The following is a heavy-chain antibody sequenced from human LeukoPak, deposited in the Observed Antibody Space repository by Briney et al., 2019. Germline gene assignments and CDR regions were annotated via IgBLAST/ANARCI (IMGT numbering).Heavy chain of an antibody. CDR1: GGSISSGSYY. D-gene: IGHD3-9*01. CDR3: ARGDMDY. J-gene: IGHJ4*02. V-gene: IGHV4-39*07. Sequence: SETLSLTCTVSGGSISSGSYYWSWIRQPAGKGLEWIGSIYHSGSTYYNPSLKSRVTISVDTSKNQFSLKLSSVTAADTAVYYCARGDMDYWGQGTLVTVSS. CDR2: IYHSGST.